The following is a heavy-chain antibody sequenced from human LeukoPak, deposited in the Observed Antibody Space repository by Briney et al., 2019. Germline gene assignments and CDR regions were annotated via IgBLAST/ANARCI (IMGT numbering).Heavy chain of an antibody. CDR3: AGGAGDWNAFHI. CDR2: IYTGGST. CDR1: GFTVRRNY. J-gene: IGHJ3*02. Sequence: PGGSLRLSRAASGFTVRRNYMSWVRQAPGKGLEWVSVIYTGGSTYYADSVKGRFTISRDNSNNILHLQTNSLRVEDTAVYYCAGGAGDWNAFHIWGQGTMVTVSS. D-gene: IGHD2-21*02. V-gene: IGHV3-66*01.